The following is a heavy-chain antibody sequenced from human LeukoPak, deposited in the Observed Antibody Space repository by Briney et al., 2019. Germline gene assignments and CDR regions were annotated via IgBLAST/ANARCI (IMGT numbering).Heavy chain of an antibody. CDR1: GFTFDDYG. D-gene: IGHD3-3*01. J-gene: IGHJ4*02. CDR2: INWNGGST. CDR3: ASEIIFGSFDY. Sequence: GGSLRLSCAASGFTFDDYGMSWVRQVPGKGLEWVSGINWNGGSTGNADSVKGRFTISRDNSKNTLYLQMNSLRAEDTAVYYCASEIIFGSFDYWGQGTLVTVSS. V-gene: IGHV3-20*04.